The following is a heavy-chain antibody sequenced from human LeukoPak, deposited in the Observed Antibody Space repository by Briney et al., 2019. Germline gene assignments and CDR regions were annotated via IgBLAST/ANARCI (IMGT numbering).Heavy chain of an antibody. V-gene: IGHV4-59*08. D-gene: IGHD5-18*01. CDR1: GGSISSYY. CDR2: IYNSGST. Sequence: SETLSLTCTVSGGSISSYYWSWIRQPPGKGLEWIGYIYNSGSTNYNPSLKSRVTISVDTPKNQFSLKLSSVTAADTAVYYCARHVGGYSYGYFDYWGQGTLVTVSS. CDR3: ARHVGGYSYGYFDY. J-gene: IGHJ4*02.